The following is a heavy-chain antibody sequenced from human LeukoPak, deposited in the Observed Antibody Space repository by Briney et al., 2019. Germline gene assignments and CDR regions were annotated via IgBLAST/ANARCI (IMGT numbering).Heavy chain of an antibody. CDR1: GVTVSSNY. V-gene: IGHV3-15*05. Sequence: GGSLRLSCAASGVTVSSNYMSWVRQAPGKGLEWVGRIKSKSDGGTTDYAAPVKGRFTISRDDSKNTLFLQVNSLKTEDTAVYYCTTVTLRPVGLWGQGTLVTVSS. CDR3: TTVTLRPVGL. D-gene: IGHD3-10*01. CDR2: IKSKSDGGTT. J-gene: IGHJ4*02.